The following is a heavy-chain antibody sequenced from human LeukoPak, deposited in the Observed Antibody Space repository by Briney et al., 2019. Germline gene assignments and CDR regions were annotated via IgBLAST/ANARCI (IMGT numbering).Heavy chain of an antibody. V-gene: IGHV4-38-2*02. CDR3: ARVYYDSSGTYYFDY. CDR1: GYSISSGYY. J-gene: IGHJ4*02. D-gene: IGHD3-22*01. CDR2: IYHSGST. Sequence: SVTLSLTCTVSGYSISSGYYWGWIRQPPGKGLEWIGTIYHSGSTHYNPSLKSRVTISVDTSRNQFSLNLSSVTAADTAVYYCARVYYDSSGTYYFDYWGQGTLVTVSS.